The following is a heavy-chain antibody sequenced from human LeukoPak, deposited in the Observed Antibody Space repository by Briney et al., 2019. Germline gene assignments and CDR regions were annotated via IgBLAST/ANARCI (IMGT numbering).Heavy chain of an antibody. CDR3: ARTRYYYNSRSYGAPYYFDY. D-gene: IGHD3-10*01. CDR2: IYYSGST. J-gene: IGHJ4*02. CDR1: GGSISSNSYY. Sequence: SETLSLTCAVSGGSISSNSYYWGWIRQPPGKGLEWIGSIYYSGSTYYNPSLKSRVTISVDTSKNQFSLKLSSVTAADTAVYYCARTRYYYNSRSYGAPYYFDYWGQGTLVSVSS. V-gene: IGHV4-39*01.